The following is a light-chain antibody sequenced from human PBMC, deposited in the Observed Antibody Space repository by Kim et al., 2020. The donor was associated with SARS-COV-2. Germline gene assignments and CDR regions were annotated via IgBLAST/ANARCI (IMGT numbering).Light chain of an antibody. CDR1: QNLVNY. CDR2: AAS. CDR3: QQSFATPYT. Sequence: SASVGDRVTITCRASQNLVNYLNWYQQKPGKAPKVLIHAASTLHSGVPPRFSGSGSGPDYTLTISSLQPDDSAVYYCQQSFATPYTFGQGTKLEI. J-gene: IGKJ2*01. V-gene: IGKV1-39*01.